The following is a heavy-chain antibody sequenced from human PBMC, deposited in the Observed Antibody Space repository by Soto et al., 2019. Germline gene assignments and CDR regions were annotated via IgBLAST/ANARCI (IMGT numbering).Heavy chain of an antibody. V-gene: IGHV4-39*01. CDR3: ARMGAGGSGTEDYYDSSGYYSGWFDP. CDR2: IYYSGST. Sequence: TSETLSLTCTISGGSISSSSYYWGWIRQPPGKGLEWIGSIYYSGSTYYNPSLKSRVTISVDTSKNQFSLKLSSVTAADTAVYYCARMGAGGSGTEDYYDSSGYYSGWFDPWGQGTLVTVS. J-gene: IGHJ5*02. D-gene: IGHD3-22*01. CDR1: GGSISSSSYY.